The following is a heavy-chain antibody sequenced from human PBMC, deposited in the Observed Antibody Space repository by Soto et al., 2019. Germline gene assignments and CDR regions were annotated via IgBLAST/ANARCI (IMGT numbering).Heavy chain of an antibody. Sequence: SETLSLTCTVSGGSISSGDYYWSWIRQPPGKGLEWIGYIYYSGSTYYNPSLKSRVTISVDTSKNQFSLKLSSVTAADTAVYYCTRRRFGVRGVTTMDVWGPGTTVT. CDR2: IYYSGST. CDR3: TRRRFGVRGVTTMDV. J-gene: IGHJ6*02. D-gene: IGHD3-10*01. V-gene: IGHV4-30-4*01. CDR1: GGSISSGDYY.